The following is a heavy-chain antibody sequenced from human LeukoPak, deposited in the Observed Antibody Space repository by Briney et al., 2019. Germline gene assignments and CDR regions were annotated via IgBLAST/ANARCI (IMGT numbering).Heavy chain of an antibody. CDR2: IYHSGST. CDR3: ASNIVVVPAAIRGDWFDP. J-gene: IGHJ5*02. Sequence: SETLSLTCAVSGYSISSGYYWGWIRQPPGKGLEWIGSIYHSGSTYYNPSLKIRVTISVDTSKNQFSLKLSSVTAADTAVYYCASNIVVVPAAIRGDWFDPWGQGTLVTVSS. V-gene: IGHV4-38-2*01. D-gene: IGHD2-2*01. CDR1: GYSISSGYY.